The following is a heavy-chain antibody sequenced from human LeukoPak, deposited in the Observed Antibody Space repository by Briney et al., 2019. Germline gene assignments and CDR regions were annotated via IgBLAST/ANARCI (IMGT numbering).Heavy chain of an antibody. Sequence: PSETLSLTCTVSGGSISSYYWSWIRQPAGKGLEWIGRIYTSGSTNYNPSLKSRVTMSVDTSKNQFSLKLSSVTAADTAVYYCAREGTYSRGWYGHYYYYYMDVWGKGTTVTVSS. CDR1: GGSISSYY. CDR2: IYTSGST. CDR3: AREGTYSRGWYGHYYYYYMDV. V-gene: IGHV4-4*07. D-gene: IGHD6-19*01. J-gene: IGHJ6*03.